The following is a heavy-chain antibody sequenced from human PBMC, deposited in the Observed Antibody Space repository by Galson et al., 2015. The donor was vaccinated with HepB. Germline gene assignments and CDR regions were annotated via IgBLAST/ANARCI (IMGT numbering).Heavy chain of an antibody. CDR2: IKQDGSEK. CDR1: RFTFSRYW. D-gene: IGHD3-16*01. J-gene: IGHJ4*02. V-gene: IGHV3-7*01. Sequence: SLRLSCAASRFTFSRYWMNWVRQAPGKGLKWVANIKQDGSEKYYVDSVKGRFTISRDNARNSLFLQMNSLRAEDTAVYYCAREGEDYPIDYWGQGTLVTVSS. CDR3: AREGEDYPIDY.